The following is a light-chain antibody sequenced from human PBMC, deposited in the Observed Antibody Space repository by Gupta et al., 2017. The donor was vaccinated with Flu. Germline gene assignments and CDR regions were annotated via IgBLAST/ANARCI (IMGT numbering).Light chain of an antibody. J-gene: IGLJ2*01. Sequence: SDELTQPPSLSVSPGQPARITCFGDALSKQYAYWFQQKPGQAPQAIIFKDTERPSGVPARFSGTSSGTRVTLIISGVQVEDEADYYCQSADITGSFRVFGGGTKLTVL. CDR3: QSADITGSFRV. V-gene: IGLV3-25*02. CDR1: ALSKQY. CDR2: KDT.